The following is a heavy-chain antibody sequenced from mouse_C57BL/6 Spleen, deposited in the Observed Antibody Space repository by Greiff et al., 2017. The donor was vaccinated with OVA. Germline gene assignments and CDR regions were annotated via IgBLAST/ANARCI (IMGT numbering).Heavy chain of an antibody. CDR2: INPNNGGT. J-gene: IGHJ1*03. CDR1: GYTFTDYH. Sequence: VQLQQSGPELVKPGASVKIPCKASGYTFTDYHMDWVKQSHGKSLEWIGDINPNNGGTIYNQKFKGKATLTVDKSSSTAYMELRSLTSEDTAVYYCARRTHVGYWYFDVWGTGTTVTVSS. V-gene: IGHV1-18*01. CDR3: ARRTHVGYWYFDV.